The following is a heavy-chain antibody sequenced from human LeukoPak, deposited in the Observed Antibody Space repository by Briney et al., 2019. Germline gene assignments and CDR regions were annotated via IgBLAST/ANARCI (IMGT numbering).Heavy chain of an antibody. CDR2: INHSGST. D-gene: IGHD2-2*02. J-gene: IGHJ6*03. CDR3: PRGLCCSSTSCYTDYYYSMDV. V-gene: IGHV4-34*01. CDR1: GGSFSGYY. Sequence: KPSETLSLTCAVYGGSFSGYYWGWIRQPPGKGLEWIGEINHSGSTNYNPSLKSRVTISVDTSKNQFSLRLTSVTAADTAVYYCPRGLCCSSTSCYTDYYYSMDVWGKGPRVTVSS.